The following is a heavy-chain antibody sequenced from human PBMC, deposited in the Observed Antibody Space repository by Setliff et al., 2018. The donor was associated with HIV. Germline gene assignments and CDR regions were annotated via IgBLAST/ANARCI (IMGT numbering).Heavy chain of an antibody. D-gene: IGHD1-1*01. CDR1: GFIFDDSA. CDR3: ARWRWEQSEFDH. CDR2: ISWNSGSK. J-gene: IGHJ4*02. V-gene: IGHV3-9*01. Sequence: GGSLRLSCAVSGFIFDDSAMHWVRQAPGKGLEWVSGISWNSGSKGYADSVKGRFTISRDNAKNSLYLQMNSLRAEDTALYYCARWRWEQSEFDHWGQGNQVTVSS.